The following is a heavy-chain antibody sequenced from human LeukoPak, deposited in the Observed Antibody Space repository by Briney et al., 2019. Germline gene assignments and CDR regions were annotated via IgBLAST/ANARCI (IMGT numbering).Heavy chain of an antibody. CDR1: GFTFSSYE. V-gene: IGHV3-48*03. Sequence: GGSLRLSCAASGFTFSSYEMNWVRQAPGKGLEWVSYISSSGSTIYYADSVKGRFTISRDNAKNSLYLQMNSLRAEDTAVYYCARGGTWFGELLNYYYYMDVWGKGTTVTVSS. J-gene: IGHJ6*03. CDR2: ISSSGSTI. CDR3: ARGGTWFGELLNYYYYMDV. D-gene: IGHD3-10*01.